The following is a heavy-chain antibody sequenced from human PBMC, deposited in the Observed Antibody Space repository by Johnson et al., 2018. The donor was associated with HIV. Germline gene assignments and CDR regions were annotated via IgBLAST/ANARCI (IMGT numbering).Heavy chain of an antibody. J-gene: IGHJ3*02. CDR3: ARVVRYGFDI. V-gene: IGHV3-53*01. Sequence: VQLVESGGGLIQPGGSLRLSCAGTGFTVSSNYMYWVRQAPGKGLEWVSSIYSGGSTYYADSVRGRFIISRDNSKDTLYLQMNSLRDEDTAVYYCARVVRYGFDIWGQGTMVTVSS. D-gene: IGHD4-17*01. CDR1: GFTVSSNY. CDR2: IYSGGST.